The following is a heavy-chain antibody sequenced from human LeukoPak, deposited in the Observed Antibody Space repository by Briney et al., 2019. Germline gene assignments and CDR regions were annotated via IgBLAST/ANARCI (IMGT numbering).Heavy chain of an antibody. CDR2: ISSSGSTI. J-gene: IGHJ3*02. CDR1: GFTFSDYY. CDR3: ASPIVVVVADDAFDI. D-gene: IGHD2-15*01. V-gene: IGHV3-11*01. Sequence: GGSLRLSCAASGFTFSDYYMSWIRQAPGKGLEWVSYISSSGSTIYYADSVKGRFTISRDNAKNSLYLQMNSLRAEDTAVYYCASPIVVVVADDAFDIWGQGTMVTVSS.